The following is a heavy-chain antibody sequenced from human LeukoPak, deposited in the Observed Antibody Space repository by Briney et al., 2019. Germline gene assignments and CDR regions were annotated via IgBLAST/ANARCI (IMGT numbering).Heavy chain of an antibody. CDR2: TYTTGST. CDR1: GGSISDYY. Sequence: PSETLSLTCSVSGGSISDYYWNWIRQPAGKGLEWIGRTYTTGSTNYNPSLKSRVTISVDTSKNQFSLKLSSVTAADTAVYYCARSTYYDSSAYYDDYWGRGTLVTVSS. CDR3: ARSTYYDSSAYYDDY. V-gene: IGHV4-4*07. D-gene: IGHD3-22*01. J-gene: IGHJ4*02.